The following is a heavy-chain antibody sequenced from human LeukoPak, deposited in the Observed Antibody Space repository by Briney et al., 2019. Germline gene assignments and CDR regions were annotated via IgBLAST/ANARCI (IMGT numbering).Heavy chain of an antibody. D-gene: IGHD5-12*01. CDR1: GYTFTGYY. CDR2: INPNSGGT. CDR3: ARDRGPVDGYDWYYYYYMDV. J-gene: IGHJ6*03. V-gene: IGHV1-2*02. Sequence: LEASVKVSCKASGYTFTGYYMHWVRQAPGQGLEWMGWINPNSGGTNYAQKFQGRVTMTRDTSISTAYMELSRLRSDDTAVYYCARDRGPVDGYDWYYYYYMDVWGKGTTVTVSS.